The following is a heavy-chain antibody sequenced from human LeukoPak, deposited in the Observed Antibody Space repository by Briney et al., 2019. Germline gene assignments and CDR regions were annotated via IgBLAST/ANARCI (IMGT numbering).Heavy chain of an antibody. CDR1: GFTFDDYA. CDR2: ITWNSGSL. Sequence: GGSLRLSCAASGFTFDDYAMHWVRQAPGRGLEWVSGITWNSGSLGYADSVKGRFTISRDNAKNSLYLQMNSLRAEDTALYYCAKSGMATITGDFDYWGQGTLVTVSS. V-gene: IGHV3-9*01. D-gene: IGHD5-24*01. CDR3: AKSGMATITGDFDY. J-gene: IGHJ4*02.